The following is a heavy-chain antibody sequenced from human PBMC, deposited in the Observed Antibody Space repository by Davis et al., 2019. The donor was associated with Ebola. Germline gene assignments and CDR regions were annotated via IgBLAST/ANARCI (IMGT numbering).Heavy chain of an antibody. Sequence: PGGSLRLSCAASGFTFSNYAMNWVRQAPGKGLEWVSAISGSGYSTYYADSVKGRFTFSRDNSKNTLYLQMNSLRAEDTAVYYCAKDGWELRDWGQGTLVTVSS. CDR1: GFTFSNYA. V-gene: IGHV3-23*01. D-gene: IGHD1-26*01. J-gene: IGHJ4*02. CDR3: AKDGWELRD. CDR2: ISGSGYST.